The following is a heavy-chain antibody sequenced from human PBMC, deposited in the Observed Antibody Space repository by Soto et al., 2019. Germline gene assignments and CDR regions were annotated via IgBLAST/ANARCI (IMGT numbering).Heavy chain of an antibody. CDR2: ISSSSTI. V-gene: IGHV3-48*02. Sequence: GGSLRLSCAASGFTFSSYSMNWVRQAPGKGLEWVSYISSSSTIYYADSVKGRFTISRDNAKNSLYLQMNSLRDEDTAVYYCASFWASSSSFVPFDYWGQGTLVTVSS. CDR1: GFTFSSYS. D-gene: IGHD6-6*01. CDR3: ASFWASSSSFVPFDY. J-gene: IGHJ4*02.